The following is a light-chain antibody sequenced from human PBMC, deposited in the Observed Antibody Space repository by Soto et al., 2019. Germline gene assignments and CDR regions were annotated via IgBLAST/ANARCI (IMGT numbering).Light chain of an antibody. CDR3: QKYNSAPFT. J-gene: IGKJ3*01. Sequence: DIQMTQSPSSLSASVGDSVTITCRASQGISNYLAWYQQKPGKVPKLLTYSASTLQSGVPSRFSGGGSETDFTLTITSLQPEDVATYYCQKYNSAPFTFGPGTKVDIK. V-gene: IGKV1-27*01. CDR2: SAS. CDR1: QGISNY.